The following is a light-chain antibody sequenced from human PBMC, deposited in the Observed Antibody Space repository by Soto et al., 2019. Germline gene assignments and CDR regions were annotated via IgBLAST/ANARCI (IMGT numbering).Light chain of an antibody. CDR3: QSYDTSLSGYV. CDR2: GNF. V-gene: IGLV1-40*01. CDR1: SSNIGSHYD. J-gene: IGLJ1*01. Sequence: QSALTQPPSVSGAPGQRVTISCTGSSSNIGSHYDVHWYQQLPGAAPRLHIYGNFKRPSGVPDRFSGSKSDTSASLAITGLQADDEADSYCQSYDTSLSGYVFGTGTKVTVL.